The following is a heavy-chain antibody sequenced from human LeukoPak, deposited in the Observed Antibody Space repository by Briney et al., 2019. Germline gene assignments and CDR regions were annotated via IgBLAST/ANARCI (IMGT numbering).Heavy chain of an antibody. CDR1: GGSISSYY. J-gene: IGHJ4*02. Sequence: PSETLSLTCTVSGGSISSYYWSWIRQPAGKGLEWIGRIYTSGSTNYNPSLKSRVTMSVDTSKNQFYLKLSSVTAADTAVYYCARDLGRPGWPDSLFDYWGQGTLVTVSS. CDR3: ARDLGRPGWPDSLFDY. CDR2: IYTSGST. V-gene: IGHV4-4*07. D-gene: IGHD6-19*01.